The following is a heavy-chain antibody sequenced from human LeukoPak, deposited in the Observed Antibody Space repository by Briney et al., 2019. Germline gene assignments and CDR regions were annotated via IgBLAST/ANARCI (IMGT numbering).Heavy chain of an antibody. Sequence: PGGSLRLSCAASGFTFSGCAVHWVRQAPGKGLEWVGRIGSKAFNYATVYAASVEGRFTISRDDSKRTAFLQMNSLKTEDTAVYYCTRHLDGIAAYDYWGQGSLVTVSS. CDR3: TRHLDGIAAYDY. V-gene: IGHV3-73*01. CDR1: GFTFSGCA. CDR2: IGSKAFNYAT. J-gene: IGHJ4*02. D-gene: IGHD6-13*01.